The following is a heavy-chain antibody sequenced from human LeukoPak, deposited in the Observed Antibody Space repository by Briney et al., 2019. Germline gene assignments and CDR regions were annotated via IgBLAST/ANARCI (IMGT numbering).Heavy chain of an antibody. Sequence: PGGSLRLSCAASGFTVSSNFMSWVRQAPGKGLEWVSVIYSGGSTYYADSVKGRFTISGDNSKNTLYLQLNSLRAEDTAAYYCARVQYSGTYSDAFDIWGQGTMVTVSS. CDR3: ARVQYSGTYSDAFDI. D-gene: IGHD1-26*01. CDR2: IYSGGST. V-gene: IGHV3-66*01. CDR1: GFTVSSNF. J-gene: IGHJ3*02.